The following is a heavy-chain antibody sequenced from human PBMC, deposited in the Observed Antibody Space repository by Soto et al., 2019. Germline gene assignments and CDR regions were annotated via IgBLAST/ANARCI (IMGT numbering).Heavy chain of an antibody. V-gene: IGHV4-59*01. D-gene: IGHD3-3*01. CDR2: IHDSGSA. J-gene: IGHJ6*02. CDR3: ARYSFGLEWYGMDV. CDR1: GGSIRSYY. Sequence: QVQLQESGPGLVKPSETVSLTCTVSGGSIRSYYWSWIRQPPGKGLEWIGYIHDSGSANYNPSLKSRVSLSADTSKNHFSLKLSSVTAADTAVYYCARYSFGLEWYGMDVWGLGTTVTVSS.